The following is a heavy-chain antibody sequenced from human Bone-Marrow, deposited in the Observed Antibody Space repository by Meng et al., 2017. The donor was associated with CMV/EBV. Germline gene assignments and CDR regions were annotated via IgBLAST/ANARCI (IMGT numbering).Heavy chain of an antibody. CDR2: IYYSGST. CDR1: GGSVSSGSYY. V-gene: IGHV4-61*01. CDR3: ARAVIQVLFDP. D-gene: IGHD2/OR15-2a*01. Sequence: CTVSGGSVSSGSYYWSWIRQPPGKGLEWIGYIYYSGSTNYNPPLKSRVTISVDTSKNQFSLKLSSVTAADTAVYYCARAVIQVLFDPWGQGTLVTVSS. J-gene: IGHJ5*02.